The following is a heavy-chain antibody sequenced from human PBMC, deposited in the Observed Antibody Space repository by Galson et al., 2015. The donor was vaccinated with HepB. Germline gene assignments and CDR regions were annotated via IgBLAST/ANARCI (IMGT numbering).Heavy chain of an antibody. D-gene: IGHD3-22*01. CDR3: ARASLHDSSGYYPYDAFDI. CDR2: INWNGGST. CDR1: GFTFDDYG. V-gene: IGHV3-20*01. Sequence: SLRLSCAASGFTFDDYGMSWVRQAPGKGLECVSGINWNGGSTGYADSVKGRLTISRDNAKNSLYLQMNSLRAEDTALYHCARASLHDSSGYYPYDAFDIWGQGTMVTVSS. J-gene: IGHJ3*02.